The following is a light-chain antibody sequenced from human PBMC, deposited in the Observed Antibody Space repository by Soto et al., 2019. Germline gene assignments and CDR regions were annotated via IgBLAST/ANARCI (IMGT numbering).Light chain of an antibody. CDR1: QGISVA. CDR3: LQDFNYPWT. Sequence: IQMTQSPSTLSASVGERVTITCRASQGISVALAWYQQKPGKAPKLLIYDASSLESGVPLRFSGSGSGTDFTLTISSLQPEDFATYYCLQDFNYPWTFGQGTKVDIK. V-gene: IGKV1D-13*01. J-gene: IGKJ1*01. CDR2: DAS.